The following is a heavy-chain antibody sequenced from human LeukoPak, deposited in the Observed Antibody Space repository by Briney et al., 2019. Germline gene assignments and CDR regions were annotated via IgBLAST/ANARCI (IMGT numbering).Heavy chain of an antibody. CDR2: IYWDDDK. J-gene: IGHJ4*02. CDR1: GFSLSTSGVG. D-gene: IGHD4-17*01. V-gene: IGHV2-5*02. Sequence: SGPTRVKPTQTLTLTCTFSGFSLSTSGVGVGWIRQPPGEALEWLAFIYWDDDKRYSPSLKSRLTITKDTSKNQVVLTMTNMDPVDTATYYCAHRRAAYGDWNGGYFDYWGQGALVIVSS. CDR3: AHRRAAYGDWNGGYFDY.